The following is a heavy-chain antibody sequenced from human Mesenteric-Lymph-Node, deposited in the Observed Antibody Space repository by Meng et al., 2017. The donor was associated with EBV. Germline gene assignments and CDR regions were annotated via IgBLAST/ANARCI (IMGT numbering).Heavy chain of an antibody. V-gene: IGHV4-4*02. J-gene: IGHJ2*01. CDR2: IYYSGSD. CDR1: CVSHTRNKC. CDR3: GRGRTYWYFDL. Sequence: QRKDAGHGWWKPAGTLSCTCTCSCVSHTRNKCVVWVRQPPGKGLEWIGYIYYSGSDNYNPSLKSRVTISVDTSKKQFSLKLSSVTAADTAVYYCGRGRTYWYFDLWGRGTLVTVSS.